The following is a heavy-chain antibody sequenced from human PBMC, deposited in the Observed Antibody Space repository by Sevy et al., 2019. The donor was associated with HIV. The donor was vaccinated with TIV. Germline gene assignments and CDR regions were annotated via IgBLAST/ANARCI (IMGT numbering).Heavy chain of an antibody. CDR1: GFTLSNYW. V-gene: IGHV3-7*01. CDR3: ARDLFSGSYYENY. D-gene: IGHD1-26*01. Sequence: GGSLRLSCAASGFTLSNYWMSWVRQAPGKGLEWVANIIHDGSDKYYVDSVKGRFTISRDNAKNSLYLQMNSLRVEDTAVYYCARDLFSGSYYENYWVQGTLVTVSS. J-gene: IGHJ4*02. CDR2: IIHDGSDK.